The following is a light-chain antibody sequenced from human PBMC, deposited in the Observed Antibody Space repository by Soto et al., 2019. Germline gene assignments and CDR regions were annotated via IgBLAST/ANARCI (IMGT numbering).Light chain of an antibody. Sequence: EIVLTQSPATLSLSPGERATLSCRASQSVSSYLAWYQQKPGQAPRLLIYDASNRATGIPARFSGCGSGTDFTLTISSLEPEDFAVYYCQQRSNWIFTFGPGTKVDIK. J-gene: IGKJ3*01. V-gene: IGKV3-11*01. CDR3: QQRSNWIFT. CDR2: DAS. CDR1: QSVSSY.